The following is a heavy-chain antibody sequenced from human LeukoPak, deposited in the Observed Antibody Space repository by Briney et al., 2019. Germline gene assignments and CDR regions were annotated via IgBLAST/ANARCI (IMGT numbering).Heavy chain of an antibody. D-gene: IGHD3-22*01. CDR2: IRYDASNK. Sequence: PGGSLRLSCAASGFTFSTYDIHWVRQAPGKGLEWVAFIRYDASNKKYADSVKGRFTISRDNSKNTLYLQMNSLRAEDTAVYYCASSAYDSSGYYKYYYYMDVWGKGTTVTVSS. V-gene: IGHV3-30*02. CDR3: ASSAYDSSGYYKYYYYMDV. J-gene: IGHJ6*03. CDR1: GFTFSTYD.